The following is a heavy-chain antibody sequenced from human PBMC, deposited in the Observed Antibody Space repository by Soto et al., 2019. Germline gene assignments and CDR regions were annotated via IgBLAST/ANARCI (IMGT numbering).Heavy chain of an antibody. D-gene: IGHD2-15*01. CDR1: GFTFSSYW. J-gene: IGHJ4*02. V-gene: IGHV3-74*01. CDR3: VRTSLVVAAATREDY. CDR2: VNSDGSST. Sequence: EVQLVESGGGLVQPGRSLRLSCAASGFTFSSYWMHWVRQAPGKGLVWVSRVNSDGSSTSYADSVKGRFTISRDNAKNTLYLQMIILRAEDTAVYYCVRTSLVVAAATREDYWGQGTLVTVSS.